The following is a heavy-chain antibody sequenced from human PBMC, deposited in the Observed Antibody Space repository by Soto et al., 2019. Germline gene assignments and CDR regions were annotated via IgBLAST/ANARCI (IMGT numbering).Heavy chain of an antibody. CDR1: GGSITSYY. CDR2: LYYGATT. J-gene: IGHJ4*01. D-gene: IGHD5-12*01. Sequence: QVQLQESGPGLVKPSETLSLTCNVSGGSITSYYWSWIRQSPGKGLEWIGYLYYGATTNYNPSLTSRVTMSGDRSKNQFSLKLTSVTAADTAVYYCTGGYNFDYWGQGTLVTVSS. V-gene: IGHV4-59*01. CDR3: TGGYNFDY.